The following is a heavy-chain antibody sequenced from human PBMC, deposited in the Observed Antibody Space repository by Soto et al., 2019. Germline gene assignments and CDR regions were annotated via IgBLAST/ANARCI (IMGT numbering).Heavy chain of an antibody. CDR1: GDSVSSNSAA. V-gene: IGHV6-1*01. J-gene: IGHJ5*02. CDR3: ARTGGATDS. D-gene: IGHD1-26*01. CDR2: TYYRSKWYD. Sequence: SQTLSLTCAISGDSVSSNSAALNLIRQSPSRGFEWLGRTYYRSKWYDEYAVSVKGRITISPDTSKNHFSLQLNSVTPEDTAVYYCARTGGATDSWGQGTLVTVSS.